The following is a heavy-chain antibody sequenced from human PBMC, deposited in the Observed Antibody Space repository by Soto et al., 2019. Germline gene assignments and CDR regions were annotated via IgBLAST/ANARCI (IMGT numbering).Heavy chain of an antibody. CDR3: GRGRSGQIVVFY. Sequence: ASVQDSCKASGYTFTCHHIHWVRQAPEQGPEWVGEIGRESGATSYAHRFQGRVTMTRDMSITTVYMELNNLSADDTAVYYCGRGRSGQIVVFYWGQGTPVTVSS. CDR1: GYTFTCHH. CDR2: IGRESGAT. V-gene: IGHV1-2*02. D-gene: IGHD1-26*01. J-gene: IGHJ4*02.